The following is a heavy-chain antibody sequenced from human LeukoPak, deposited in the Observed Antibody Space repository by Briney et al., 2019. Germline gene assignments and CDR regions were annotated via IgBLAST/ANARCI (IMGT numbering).Heavy chain of an antibody. CDR2: IIQDGSEK. J-gene: IGHJ6*02. D-gene: IGHD2-21*02. V-gene: IGHV3-7*05. CDR3: ATCRYGDPMSGMDV. CDR1: GFTFSSFW. Sequence: TGGSLRLSCVASGFTFSSFWMSWVRQAPGKGLEWVAKIIQDGSEKYYVDSVKGRFTISRDNAKNSLYLQMNSLRAEDTAVYYCATCRYGDPMSGMDVWGQGTTVTVSS.